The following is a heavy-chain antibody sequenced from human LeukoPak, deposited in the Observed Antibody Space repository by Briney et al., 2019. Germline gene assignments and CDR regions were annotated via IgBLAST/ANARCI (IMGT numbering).Heavy chain of an antibody. CDR3: ASQGYWSGYYVFDY. CDR1: GGSISGYY. D-gene: IGHD3-3*01. Sequence: SETLSLTCTVSGGSISGYYWHWIRQPPGKGLEYIGFIYSSGTTNYNPSLESRVTMSVDTSKNQFSLKLSSVAAADTAVYYCASQGYWSGYYVFDYWGWGTLVTVSS. J-gene: IGHJ4*02. V-gene: IGHV4-59*08. CDR2: IYSSGTT.